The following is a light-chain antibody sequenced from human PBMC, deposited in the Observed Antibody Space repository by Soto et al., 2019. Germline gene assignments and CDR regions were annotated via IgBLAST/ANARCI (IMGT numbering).Light chain of an antibody. Sequence: ETVLTQSPATLSLSPGERATLSCRASQSVGSSLAWYQQRPGQPPRLLIYDASKREPGTPARFTGSGSGTEFTLTISTLQSEDFAVYYCQEYLQWPPWMFGQGTTVDMK. J-gene: IGKJ1*01. V-gene: IGKV3-11*01. CDR3: QEYLQWPPWM. CDR1: QSVGSS. CDR2: DAS.